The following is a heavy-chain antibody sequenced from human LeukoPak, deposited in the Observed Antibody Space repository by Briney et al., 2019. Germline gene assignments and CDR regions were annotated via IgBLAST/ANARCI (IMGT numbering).Heavy chain of an antibody. J-gene: IGHJ5*02. CDR2: IYYSGST. CDR3: ARGAYYDFWSGYYFDP. CDR1: GGSISSYY. D-gene: IGHD3-3*01. V-gene: IGHV4-59*08. Sequence: SETLSLTCTVSGGSISSYYWSWIRQPPGKGLEWIGYIYYSGSTNYNPSLKSRVTISVDTSKNQFSLNLSSVTAADTAVYYCARGAYYDFWSGYYFDPWGQGTLVTVSS.